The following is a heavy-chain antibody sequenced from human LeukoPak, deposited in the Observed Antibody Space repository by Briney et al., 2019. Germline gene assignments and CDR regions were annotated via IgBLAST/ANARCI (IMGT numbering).Heavy chain of an antibody. CDR2: VVRRDERT. D-gene: IGHD3-3*01. CDR3: AKDPNPFYDFWSGYK. CDR1: GFTSTVHT. Sequence: SPRLSCAASGFTSTVHTITWLRQAPRKGLEWVSIVVRRDERTYLADSVKGWFNISRENSKNILYLQMNSLRAEDTAVYYCAKDPNPFYDFWSGYKWGQGTLVSVSS. J-gene: IGHJ4*02. V-gene: IGHV3-23*01.